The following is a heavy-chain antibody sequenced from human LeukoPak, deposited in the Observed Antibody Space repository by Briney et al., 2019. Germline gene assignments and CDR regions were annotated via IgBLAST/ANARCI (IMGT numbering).Heavy chain of an antibody. D-gene: IGHD2-21*01. CDR3: ATEKGDSPDY. V-gene: IGHV3-48*01. CDR1: GFTFSSYS. J-gene: IGHJ4*02. CDR2: ISSSSSTI. Sequence: GGSLRLSCAASGFTFSSYSMNWVRRAPGKGLEWVSYISSSSSTIYYADSVKGRFTISRDNAKNTLYLQMSSLGAEDTAVYYCATEKGDSPDYWGQGTLVTVSS.